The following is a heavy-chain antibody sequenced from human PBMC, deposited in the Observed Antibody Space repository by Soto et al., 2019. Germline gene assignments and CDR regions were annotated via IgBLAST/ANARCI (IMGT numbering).Heavy chain of an antibody. J-gene: IGHJ6*02. D-gene: IGHD3-16*01. Sequence: SVKVSCKASGGTFSSYAISWVRQAPGQGLEWMGGIIPIFGTANYAQKFQGRVTITADESTSTAYMELSSLRSEDTAVYYCARDIWRYYGMDVWGQGTTVTVSS. CDR2: IIPIFGTA. CDR1: GGTFSSYA. CDR3: ARDIWRYYGMDV. V-gene: IGHV1-69*13.